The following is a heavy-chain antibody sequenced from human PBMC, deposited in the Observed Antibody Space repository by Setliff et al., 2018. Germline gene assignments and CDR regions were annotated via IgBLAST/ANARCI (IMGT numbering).Heavy chain of an antibody. CDR1: GGSISSSSYY. CDR3: ARDKPEGYNFWSGYLGGGLMDV. V-gene: IGHV4-39*07. Sequence: SETLSLTCTVSGGSISSSSYYWGWIRQPPGKGLEWIGSIYYSGSTYYNPSLKSRVTISVDTSKNQFSLKLSSVTAADTAVYYCARDKPEGYNFWSGYLGGGLMDVWGQGTTVNVSS. D-gene: IGHD3-3*01. CDR2: IYYSGST. J-gene: IGHJ6*02.